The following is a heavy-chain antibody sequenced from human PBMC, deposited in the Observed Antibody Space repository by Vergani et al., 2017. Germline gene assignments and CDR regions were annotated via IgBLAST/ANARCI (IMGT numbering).Heavy chain of an antibody. CDR1: GISIDNGYY. Sequence: QVQLQESGPGLVKPSETLSLTCAVSGISIDNGYYWDWIRQPPGKGLEWIGSIYRTGRTHFNPSLKSRVTISVDTSKNHFSLRLDSLTAADTAVYYCARRSGIVYDIFSGTQYFFDFWGQGTLVTVSS. CDR3: ARRSGIVYDIFSGTQYFFDF. J-gene: IGHJ4*02. D-gene: IGHD3-9*01. CDR2: IYRTGRT. V-gene: IGHV4-38-2*01.